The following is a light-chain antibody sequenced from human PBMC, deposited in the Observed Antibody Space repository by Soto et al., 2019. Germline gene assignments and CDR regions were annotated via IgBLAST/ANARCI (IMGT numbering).Light chain of an antibody. V-gene: IGLV2-14*03. Sequence: QSALTQPASVSGSPGQSITISCTGTNNDVGGYNYVSWYQQHPGKAPKLLIYDVTYRPSGVSNRFSGSKSGSTASLTISGLQAEDEADYYCNSYTSSSTGVFGGGTKLTVL. J-gene: IGLJ3*02. CDR3: NSYTSSSTGV. CDR1: NNDVGGYNY. CDR2: DVT.